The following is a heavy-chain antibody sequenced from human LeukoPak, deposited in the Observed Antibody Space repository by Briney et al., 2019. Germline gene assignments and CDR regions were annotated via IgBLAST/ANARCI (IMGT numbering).Heavy chain of an antibody. CDR1: GFTFSDYY. CDR2: ISSSGSTI. Sequence: GGSLRLSCAASGFTFSDYYMSWIRQAPGKGLEWVSYISSSGSTIYYADSVKGRFTTSRDNAKNSLYLQMNSLRAEDTAVYYCASILLWFGELDYWGQGTLVTVSS. D-gene: IGHD3-10*01. CDR3: ASILLWFGELDY. J-gene: IGHJ4*02. V-gene: IGHV3-11*01.